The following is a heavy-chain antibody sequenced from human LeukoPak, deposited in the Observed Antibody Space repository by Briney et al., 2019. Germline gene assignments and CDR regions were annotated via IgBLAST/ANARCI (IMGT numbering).Heavy chain of an antibody. CDR2: IYYSGST. Sequence: PSETLSLTCTVSGGSITAYYWYWIRQPPGKGLEWIGSIYYSGSTMYNPSLKSRATISVDTSKTQFSLKLSSVDAADTAVYYCARSVAVAAWFDPWGQGTLVTVSS. J-gene: IGHJ5*02. CDR1: GGSITAYY. V-gene: IGHV4-59*08. CDR3: ARSVAVAAWFDP. D-gene: IGHD6-19*01.